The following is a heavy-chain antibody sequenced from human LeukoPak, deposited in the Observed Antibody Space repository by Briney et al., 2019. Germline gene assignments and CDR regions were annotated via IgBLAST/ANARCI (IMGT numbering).Heavy chain of an antibody. Sequence: PSETLALTCIVSGASINSDYWSSIRQPPGKRLECIGYIYYRGSTNYNPSLKSRVTIPVDTSKNQFYMKLSSVNPAATPYYYCARVIDGYNSFVYRCGAWRPGTVVTVPS. CDR1: GASINSDY. CDR2: IYYRGST. CDR3: ARVIDGYNSFVYRCGA. J-gene: IGHJ5*02. D-gene: IGHD5-24*01. V-gene: IGHV4-59*01.